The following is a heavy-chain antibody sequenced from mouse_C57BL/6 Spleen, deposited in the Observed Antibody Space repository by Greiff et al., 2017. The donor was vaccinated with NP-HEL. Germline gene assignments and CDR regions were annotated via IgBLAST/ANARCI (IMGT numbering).Heavy chain of an antibody. CDR1: GYTFTDYE. CDR2: IDPETGGT. V-gene: IGHV1-15*01. J-gene: IGHJ2*01. Sequence: QVQLKESGAELVRPGASVTLSCKASGYTFTDYEMHWVKQTPVHGLEWIGAIDPETGGTAYNQKFKGKAILTADKSSSTAYMELRSLTSEDSAVYYCTLLREGYYFDYWGQGTTLTVSS. D-gene: IGHD2-12*01. CDR3: TLLREGYYFDY.